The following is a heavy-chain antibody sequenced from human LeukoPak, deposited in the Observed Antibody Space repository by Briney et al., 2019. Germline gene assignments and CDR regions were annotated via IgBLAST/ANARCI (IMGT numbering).Heavy chain of an antibody. CDR3: ARDRGYSYEIYFDY. J-gene: IGHJ4*02. D-gene: IGHD5-18*01. V-gene: IGHV3-48*03. CDR2: ISSSGSTI. CDR1: LFTFSSYE. Sequence: GGSLRLSCAASLFTFSSYEMNWVRQAPGKGLEWVSYISSSGSTIYYADSVKGRFTISRDNAKNSLYLQMNSLRAEDTAVYYCARDRGYSYEIYFDYWGQGTLVTVSS.